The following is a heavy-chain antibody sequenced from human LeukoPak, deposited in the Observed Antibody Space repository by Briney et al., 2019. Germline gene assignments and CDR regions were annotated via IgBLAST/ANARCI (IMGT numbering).Heavy chain of an antibody. J-gene: IGHJ6*02. V-gene: IGHV3-53*01. D-gene: IGHD6-19*01. CDR1: GFTVSSNY. CDR2: IYSGGST. CDR3: AIGYSSGWYNGMDV. Sequence: PGGSLRLSCAASGFTVSSNYMSWVRQAPGKGLEWVSVIYSGGSTYYADSVKGRFTISRDNSKNTLYLQMNSLRAEDTAVYYCAIGYSSGWYNGMDVWAKGPRSPSP.